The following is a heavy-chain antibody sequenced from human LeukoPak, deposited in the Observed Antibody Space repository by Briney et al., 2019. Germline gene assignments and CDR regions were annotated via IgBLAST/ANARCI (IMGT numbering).Heavy chain of an antibody. J-gene: IGHJ4*02. CDR2: IYYSGST. Sequence: SETLSLTCTVSGGSINSSSYYWGWIRQPPGQGLEWIGNIYYSGSTYYNPSLKSRVTISVDTSKNQFSLKLSSVTAADTAVYYCARRAYSSSSNFDYWGQGTLVTVSS. CDR3: ARRAYSSSSNFDY. CDR1: GGSINSSSYY. V-gene: IGHV4-39*01. D-gene: IGHD6-6*01.